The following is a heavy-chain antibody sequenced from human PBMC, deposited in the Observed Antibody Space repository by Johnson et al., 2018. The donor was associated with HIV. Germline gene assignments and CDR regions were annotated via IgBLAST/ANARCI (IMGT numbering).Heavy chain of an antibody. CDR1: GFTFSDYY. D-gene: IGHD2-21*02. CDR2: ISSRSGPI. J-gene: IGHJ3*02. CDR3: ARAPRAFCDGDCYPNAFGI. Sequence: VQLVESWGGFVQPGRSLTLSCAASGFTFSDYYMSWIRHAPGKCLEWVSHISSRSGPISNSDSVKGRFTISRDNAKNSLYLQMNSLRAEDMAVYYCARAPRAFCDGDCYPNAFGIWGQGTMVTVSS. V-gene: IGHV3-11*04.